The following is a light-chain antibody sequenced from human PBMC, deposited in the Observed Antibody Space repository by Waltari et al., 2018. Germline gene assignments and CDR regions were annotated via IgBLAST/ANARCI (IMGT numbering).Light chain of an antibody. V-gene: IGLV1-44*01. J-gene: IGLJ2*01. CDR3: AAWDRSLRIVV. Sequence: QSVLTQPPSASGTPGQRVTISCSGRSPNLRVITVIWYQQFPGTAPKLLIYGVIQRPSGVPDRFSGSKSGTSASLAISGLQSEDEADYFCAAWDRSLRIVVFGGGTKLTVL. CDR1: SPNLRVIT. CDR2: GVI.